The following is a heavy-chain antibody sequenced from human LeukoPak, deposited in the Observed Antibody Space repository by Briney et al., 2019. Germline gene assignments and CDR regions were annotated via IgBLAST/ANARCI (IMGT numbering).Heavy chain of an antibody. D-gene: IGHD6-19*01. J-gene: IGHJ4*02. CDR3: ASGSSLDGSSGWPTHYY. Sequence: ASVKVSCKASGYTFSGCYMHWFRQAPGQGLEWMGWTNPNSGDTHYAQKFQGRVTMTRDTSISTAYMELNRLTSDDTAVYYCASGSSLDGSSGWPTHYYWGQGTLVTVSS. CDR1: GYTFSGCY. CDR2: TNPNSGDT. V-gene: IGHV1-2*02.